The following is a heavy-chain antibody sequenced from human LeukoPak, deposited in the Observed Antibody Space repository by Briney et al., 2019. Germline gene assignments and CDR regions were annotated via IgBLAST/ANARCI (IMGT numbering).Heavy chain of an antibody. D-gene: IGHD2-2*01. V-gene: IGHV1-18*01. CDR3: ARAPSLVVPAATIDY. Sequence: ASVKVSCKASGYTFTSYGISWVRQAPGQGLEWMGRINPSGGSTAYAQKFQGRVTMTRDTSTSTAYMELRSLRSDDTAVYYCARAPSLVVPAATIDYWGQGTLVTVSS. CDR2: INPSGGST. CDR1: GYTFTSYG. J-gene: IGHJ4*02.